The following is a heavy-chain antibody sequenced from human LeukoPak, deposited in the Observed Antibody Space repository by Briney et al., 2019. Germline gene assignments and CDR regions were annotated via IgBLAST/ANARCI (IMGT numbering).Heavy chain of an antibody. V-gene: IGHV4-34*01. CDR2: INHSGST. Sequence: SETLSLTCAVYGGSFSGYYWSWIRQPPGKGLEWIGEINHSGSTNYNPSLKSRVTISVDTSKNQFSLKLSSVTAADTAVYYCARGFRVRPQLASTFDYWGQGTLVTVSS. CDR3: ARGFRVRPQLASTFDY. CDR1: GGSFSGYY. D-gene: IGHD6-13*01. J-gene: IGHJ4*02.